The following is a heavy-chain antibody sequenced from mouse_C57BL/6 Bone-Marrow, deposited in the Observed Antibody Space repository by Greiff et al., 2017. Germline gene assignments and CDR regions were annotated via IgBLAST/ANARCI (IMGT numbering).Heavy chain of an antibody. CDR3: NSADGNYVDCAMDY. V-gene: IGHV14-4*01. CDR1: GFNIKDDY. J-gene: IGHJ4*01. Sequence: VQLQQSGAELVRPGASVKLSCTASGFNIKDDYMHWVKQRPEQGLEWIGWIDPENGDTEYASKFKGKATITADTSSNTAYLQLSNLTSEDTAVYYVNSADGNYVDCAMDYWGQGTSVTVSS. D-gene: IGHD2-1*01. CDR2: IDPENGDT.